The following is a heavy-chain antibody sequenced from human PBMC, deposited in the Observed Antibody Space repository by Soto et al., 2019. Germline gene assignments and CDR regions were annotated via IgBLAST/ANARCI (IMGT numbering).Heavy chain of an antibody. J-gene: IGHJ4*02. CDR1: GFTFGGYA. CDR2: ISGSGDST. CDR3: ARRSSGWYFDY. V-gene: IGHV3-23*01. Sequence: EVQLLESGGGLVQPGGSLRLSCAASGFTFGGYAMNWVRQAPGKGLEWVSVISGSGDSTYYADSVKGRFTISRDNSKNTLYLQMNSLRAEDTAVYYCARRSSGWYFDYWGQGTLVTVSS. D-gene: IGHD6-19*01.